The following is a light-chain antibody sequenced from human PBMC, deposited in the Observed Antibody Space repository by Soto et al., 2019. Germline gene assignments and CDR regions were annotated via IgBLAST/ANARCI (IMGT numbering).Light chain of an antibody. J-gene: IGLJ2*01. V-gene: IGLV2-14*01. CDR3: NSYTSSSTPSVV. CDR1: SSDVGGY. CDR2: EFS. Sequence: QSALTQPASVSGSPGQSITISCTGTSSDVGGYVSWYQQHPGKAPKRMFYEFSHRPSGVSNRFSVSKSGNTASLTISGLQAEDEAEYYCNSYTSSSTPSVVFGGGTKLTVL.